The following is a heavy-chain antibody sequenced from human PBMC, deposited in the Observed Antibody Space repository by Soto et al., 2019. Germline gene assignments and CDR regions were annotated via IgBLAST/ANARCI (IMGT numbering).Heavy chain of an antibody. J-gene: IGHJ4*02. CDR3: AQGSGETILSSHWS. D-gene: IGHD2-21*01. V-gene: IGHV3-21*01. CDR1: GFNAPAYN. CDR2: MSSGGSI. Sequence: GGSLRLSCAASGFNAPAYNMNWVRQTPRRGLEWVASMSSGGSIYYGDSVNGRFIISKDNAKNSVYLQMNGLRVEDTAVYYCAQGSGETILSSHWSWGPGTLVTVSS.